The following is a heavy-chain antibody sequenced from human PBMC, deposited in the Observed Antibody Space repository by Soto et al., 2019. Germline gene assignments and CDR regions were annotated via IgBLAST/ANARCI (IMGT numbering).Heavy chain of an antibody. J-gene: IGHJ5*02. CDR3: ARAGGYCSSTSCYMNWFDP. D-gene: IGHD2-2*02. Sequence: QVQLVQSGAEVKKPGASVKVSCKASGYTFTSYGISWVRQAPGQGLEWMGWISAYNGNTNYAQKLQGRVTMTTDTSTSTAYMELRSLRADDTAVYYCARAGGYCSSTSCYMNWFDPWGQGTLVTVSS. CDR1: GYTFTSYG. CDR2: ISAYNGNT. V-gene: IGHV1-18*04.